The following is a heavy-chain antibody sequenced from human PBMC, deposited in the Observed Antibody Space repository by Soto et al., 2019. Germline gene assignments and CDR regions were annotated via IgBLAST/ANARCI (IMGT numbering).Heavy chain of an antibody. CDR3: AVGLSGSYYQNGMDV. CDR2: IIPIFDTT. Sequence: VELVQSGSEVKKPGSSVKVSCKTSGGPFTSFDVNWVRQAPGQGLEWMGDIIPIFDTTNYAQKFQGRVMITADMATTTAYMELGSLRSDDTAVYFCAVGLSGSYYQNGMDVWGLGTTVIVS. D-gene: IGHD1-26*01. CDR1: GGPFTSFD. V-gene: IGHV1-69*06. J-gene: IGHJ6*02.